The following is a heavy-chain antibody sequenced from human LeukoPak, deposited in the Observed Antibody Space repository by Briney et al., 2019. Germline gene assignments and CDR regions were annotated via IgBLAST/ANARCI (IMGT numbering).Heavy chain of an antibody. D-gene: IGHD1-26*01. CDR3: ARDPYSGSYGADYYYYMDV. Sequence: GGSLRLSCAASGFTFSSYNMNWVRQTPGQGLEWVSSITSGSSHIYYADSVKGRFTISRDNAKSSLYLQMNSLRAVDTAVYYCARDPYSGSYGADYYYYMDVWGKGTTVTISS. CDR1: GFTFSSYN. CDR2: ITSGSSHI. J-gene: IGHJ6*03. V-gene: IGHV3-21*01.